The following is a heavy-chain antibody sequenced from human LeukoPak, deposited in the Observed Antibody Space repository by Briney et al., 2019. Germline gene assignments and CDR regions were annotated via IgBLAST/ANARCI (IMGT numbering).Heavy chain of an antibody. CDR2: IIPIFGTA. CDR3: AIGFPYCGGDCYTLLDY. V-gene: IGHV1-69*05. D-gene: IGHD2-21*01. J-gene: IGHJ4*02. CDR1: GGTFSSYA. Sequence: ASVKVSCKASGGTFSSYAISWVRQAPGQGLEWMGRIIPIFGTANYAQKFQGRVTITTDESTSTAYMELSSLRSEDTAVYYCAIGFPYCGGDCYTLLDYWGQGTLVTVSS.